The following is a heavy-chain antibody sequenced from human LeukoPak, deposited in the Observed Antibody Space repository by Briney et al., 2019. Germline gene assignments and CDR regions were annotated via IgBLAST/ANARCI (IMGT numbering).Heavy chain of an antibody. CDR2: IIPIFGIA. D-gene: IGHD4-23*01. CDR3: ARVQTHYGGNSYYYYGMDV. V-gene: IGHV1-69*04. CDR1: GGTFSSYA. Sequence: GASVKVSCKASGGTFSSYAISWVRQAPGQGLEWMGMIIPIFGIANYAQKFQGRVTITADKSSSTAYMELSSLRSEDTAVYYCARVQTHYGGNSYYYYGMDVWGQGTTVTVSS. J-gene: IGHJ6*02.